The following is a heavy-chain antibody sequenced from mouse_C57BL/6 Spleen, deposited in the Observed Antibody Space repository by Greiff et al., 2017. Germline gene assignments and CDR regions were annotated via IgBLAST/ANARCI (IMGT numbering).Heavy chain of an antibody. CDR1: GYTFTSYW. CDR2: IYPSDSET. Sequence: QVQLQQPGAELVRPGSSVKLSCKASGYTFTSYWMDWVKQRPGQGLEWIGNIYPSDSETHYNQKFKDKATLTVDKSSSTAYMQLSSLTSEDSAVYYCAREDDGYYLHSFDYWGQGTTLTVSS. CDR3: AREDDGYYLHSFDY. J-gene: IGHJ2*01. V-gene: IGHV1-61*01. D-gene: IGHD2-3*01.